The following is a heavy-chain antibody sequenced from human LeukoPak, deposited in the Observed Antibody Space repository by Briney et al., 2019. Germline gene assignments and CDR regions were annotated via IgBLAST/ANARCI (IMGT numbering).Heavy chain of an antibody. V-gene: IGHV3-66*01. D-gene: IGHD6-19*01. J-gene: IGHJ4*02. CDR3: AREYSSGWYDY. CDR2: IYSGGST. Sequence: GGSLRLSCAASGFTFSSYGMSWVRQAPGKGLEWVSVIYSGGSTYYADSVKGRFTISRDNSKNTLYLQMNSLRAEDTAVYYCAREYSSGWYDYWGQGTLVTVSS. CDR1: GFTFSSYG.